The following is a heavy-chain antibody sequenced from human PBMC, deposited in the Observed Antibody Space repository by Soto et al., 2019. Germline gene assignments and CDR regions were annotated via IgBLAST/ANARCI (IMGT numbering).Heavy chain of an antibody. CDR3: AKDLRGIAVAGTLDY. CDR2: ISYDGSNK. J-gene: IGHJ4*02. Sequence: PGGSLRLSCAASGFTFSSYGMHWVRQAPGKGLEWVAVISYDGSNKYYADSVKGRFTISRDNSKNTLYLQMNSLRAEDTAVYYCAKDLRGIAVAGTLDYWGQGTLVTVSS. CDR1: GFTFSSYG. D-gene: IGHD6-19*01. V-gene: IGHV3-30*18.